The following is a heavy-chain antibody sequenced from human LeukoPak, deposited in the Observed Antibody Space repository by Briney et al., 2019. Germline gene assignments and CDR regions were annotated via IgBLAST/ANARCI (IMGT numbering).Heavy chain of an antibody. J-gene: IGHJ4*02. V-gene: IGHV3-33*01. CDR1: GFTFNSYG. D-gene: IGHD3-3*01. Sequence: GGSLRLSCAASGFTFNSYGMHWVRQAPGKGLEWVPVIWYDGSNKYYADSVKGRFTISRDNSKNTLYLQMNSLRAEDTAVYYCARGGRHYDFWSGYSNFDYWGQGTLVTVSS. CDR3: ARGGRHYDFWSGYSNFDY. CDR2: IWYDGSNK.